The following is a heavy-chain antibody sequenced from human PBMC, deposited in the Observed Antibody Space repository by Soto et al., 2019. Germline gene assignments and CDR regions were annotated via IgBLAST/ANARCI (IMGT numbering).Heavy chain of an antibody. CDR1: GGSISSYY. J-gene: IGHJ6*02. CDR2: IYYSGST. Sequence: SKTLSLTCTVSGGSISSYYWSWIRRPPGKGLEWIGYIYYSGSTNYNPSIKSRVTISVDTAKNQFSLKLSSVTAADTAVYYCARDRVIAAAGLNYYYGMDVWGQGTTITVSS. D-gene: IGHD6-13*01. V-gene: IGHV4-59*01. CDR3: ARDRVIAAAGLNYYYGMDV.